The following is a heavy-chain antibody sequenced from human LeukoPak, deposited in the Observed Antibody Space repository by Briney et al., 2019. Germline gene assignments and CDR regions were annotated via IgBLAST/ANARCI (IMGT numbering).Heavy chain of an antibody. Sequence: GGSLRLSCAASGFTFSSYSMNWVRQAPGKGLEWVSSISSSSSYIYYADSVKGRFTISRDNAKNSLYLQMNSLRAEDTAVYYCARXDYSNYGATNDYWGQGTLVTVSS. J-gene: IGHJ4*02. CDR2: ISSSSSYI. CDR3: ARXDYSNYGATNDY. D-gene: IGHD4-11*01. V-gene: IGHV3-21*01. CDR1: GFTFSSYS.